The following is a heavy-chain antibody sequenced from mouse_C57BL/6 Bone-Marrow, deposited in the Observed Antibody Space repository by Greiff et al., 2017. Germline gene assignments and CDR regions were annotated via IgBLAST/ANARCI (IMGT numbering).Heavy chain of an antibody. CDR1: GFSLTSYG. V-gene: IGHV2-6*01. Sequence: QVQLQQSGPGLVAPSQSLSITCTVSGFSLTSYGVDWVRQSPGKGLEWLGVIWGVGSTNYNSALKSRLSISKDNSKSQVFLKMNSLQTDDTAMYYCATYYYGSFYAMDYWGQGTSVTVSS. CDR2: IWGVGST. J-gene: IGHJ4*01. D-gene: IGHD1-1*01. CDR3: ATYYYGSFYAMDY.